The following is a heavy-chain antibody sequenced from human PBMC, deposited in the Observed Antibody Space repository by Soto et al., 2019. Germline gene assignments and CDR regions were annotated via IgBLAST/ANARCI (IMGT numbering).Heavy chain of an antibody. CDR3: ARVGGWGSPFDY. V-gene: IGHV3-30*04. J-gene: IGHJ4*02. CDR2: ISYDGSNK. D-gene: IGHD2-21*01. CDR1: GFTFSSYA. Sequence: GGSLRLSCAASGFTFSSYAMHWVRQAPGKGLEWVAVISYDGSNKYYADSVKGRFTISRDNSKNTLYLQRNSLRAEDTAVYYCARVGGWGSPFDYWGQGTLVTVSS.